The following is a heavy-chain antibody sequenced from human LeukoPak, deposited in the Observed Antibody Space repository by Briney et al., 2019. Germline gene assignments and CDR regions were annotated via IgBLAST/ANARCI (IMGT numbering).Heavy chain of an antibody. CDR3: ARDFLVSNYYDSSGYPYFDY. Sequence: GGSLRLSCAASGFTFSDYYMSWIRQAPGKGLEWVSYISSSGNTIYYADSVKGRFTISRDNAKNSLYLQMNSLRAEDTAVYYCARDFLVSNYYDSSGYPYFDYWGQGTLVTVSS. J-gene: IGHJ4*02. D-gene: IGHD3-22*01. CDR2: ISSSGNTI. CDR1: GFTFSDYY. V-gene: IGHV3-11*01.